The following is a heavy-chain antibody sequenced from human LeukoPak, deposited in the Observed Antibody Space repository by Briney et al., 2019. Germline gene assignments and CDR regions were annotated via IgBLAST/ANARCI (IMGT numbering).Heavy chain of an antibody. CDR1: GFTFSSYE. Sequence: GGSLRLSCAASGFTFSSYEMNWVRQAPGKGLEWVSYITSSRSTIYYADSVKGRFTISRDNAKNSLYLQMNSLRAEDTAVYYCARDGIAAAGTLQNWFDPWGQGTLVTVSS. CDR3: ARDGIAAAGTLQNWFDP. J-gene: IGHJ5*02. D-gene: IGHD6-13*01. V-gene: IGHV3-48*03. CDR2: ITSSRSTI.